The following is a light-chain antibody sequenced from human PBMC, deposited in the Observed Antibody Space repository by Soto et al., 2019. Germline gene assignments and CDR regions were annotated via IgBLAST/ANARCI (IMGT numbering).Light chain of an antibody. Sequence: EIVLTQSPNTLSLSPGETATLSCRASQSVSSGYLVWYQQKPGQALRLLIHGASTRATGIPDRFSGSGSGTDFTLTISRLEPEDFAVYYCQQYGNSPPSVTFGPGTKVDIK. CDR1: QSVSSGY. CDR2: GAS. V-gene: IGKV3-20*01. CDR3: QQYGNSPPSVT. J-gene: IGKJ3*01.